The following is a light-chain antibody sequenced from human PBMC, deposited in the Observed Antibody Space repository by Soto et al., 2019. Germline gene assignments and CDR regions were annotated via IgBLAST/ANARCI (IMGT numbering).Light chain of an antibody. CDR3: QQRGTWPPTWT. CDR1: QSVRNY. Sequence: EVVLTQSPATLSLSPGERATLSCRASQSVRNYLAWYQQKPGQAPRLVIFDASNRATGIPARFSGSGSGTDFTLIISSLETEDFGVYYCQQRGTWPPTWTFGQGTKVELK. V-gene: IGKV3-11*01. J-gene: IGKJ1*01. CDR2: DAS.